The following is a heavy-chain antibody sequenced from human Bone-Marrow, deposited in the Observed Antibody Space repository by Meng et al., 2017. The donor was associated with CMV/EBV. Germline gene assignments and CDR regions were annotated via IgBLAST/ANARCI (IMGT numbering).Heavy chain of an antibody. D-gene: IGHD1-26*01. CDR3: ARRYSGSYWG. J-gene: IGHJ4*02. Sequence: LSCAVSGVSISSSNWWSWVRQRPGKGLEWIGEIYHRGSTNDNPSLKSRVTISVDKSKNQFSLNLSSVTAADTAVYYCARRYSGSYWGWGQGTLVTVSS. CDR1: GVSISSSNW. V-gene: IGHV4-4*02. CDR2: IYHRGST.